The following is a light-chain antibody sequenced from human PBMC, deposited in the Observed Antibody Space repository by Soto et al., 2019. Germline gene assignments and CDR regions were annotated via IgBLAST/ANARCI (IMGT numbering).Light chain of an antibody. J-gene: IGLJ2*01. Sequence: QSALTQTPSASGSPGQSVTISCSGTSSYVGGHNYVSWYQQHPGKAPKLLIYEVIQRPSGVPDRFSGSKSGNTASLTVSGLQAEDEADYYCTSYAGSDKVIFGGGTKLTV. CDR2: EVI. CDR1: SSYVGGHNY. CDR3: TSYAGSDKVI. V-gene: IGLV2-8*01.